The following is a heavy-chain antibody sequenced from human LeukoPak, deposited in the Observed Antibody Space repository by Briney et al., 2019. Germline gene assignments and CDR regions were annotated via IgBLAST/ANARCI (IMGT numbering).Heavy chain of an antibody. CDR3: ARPGSYYSDAFDI. CDR2: IYHSGST. V-gene: IGHV4-38-2*01. CDR1: GYSISSGYY. D-gene: IGHD1-26*01. J-gene: IGHJ3*02. Sequence: PSETLSLTCAVSGYSISSGYYWGWIRQPPGKGLEWIGSIYHSGSTYYNPSLKSRVTISVDTSKNQFSLKLSSVTAADTAVYYCARPGSYYSDAFDIWGQGTMVTVSS.